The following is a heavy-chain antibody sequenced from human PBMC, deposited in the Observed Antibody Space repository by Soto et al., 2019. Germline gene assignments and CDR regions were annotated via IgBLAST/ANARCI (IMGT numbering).Heavy chain of an antibody. D-gene: IGHD3-3*01. J-gene: IGHJ4*02. CDR2: ISGSGGST. CDR3: AIKRKTYYDFWSGSPYFDY. CDR1: GFTFSSYA. Sequence: GALRLSCAASGFTFSSYAMSWVRQAPGKGLEWVSAISGSGGSTYYADSVKGRFTISRDNSKNTLYLQMNSLRAEDTAVYYCAIKRKTYYDFWSGSPYFDYWGQGTLVTVSS. V-gene: IGHV3-23*01.